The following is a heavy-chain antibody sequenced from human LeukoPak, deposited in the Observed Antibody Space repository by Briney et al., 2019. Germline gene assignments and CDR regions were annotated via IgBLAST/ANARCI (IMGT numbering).Heavy chain of an antibody. J-gene: IGHJ5*02. CDR1: GGTFSSYA. V-gene: IGHV1-46*01. Sequence: ASVKVSCKASGGTFSSYAISWVRQAPGQGLEWMGIINPSGGSTSYAQKFQGRVTMTRDTSTSTVYMELSSLRSEDTAVYYCARDFSWIQLWSWFDPWGQGTLVTVSS. CDR2: INPSGGST. D-gene: IGHD5-18*01. CDR3: ARDFSWIQLWSWFDP.